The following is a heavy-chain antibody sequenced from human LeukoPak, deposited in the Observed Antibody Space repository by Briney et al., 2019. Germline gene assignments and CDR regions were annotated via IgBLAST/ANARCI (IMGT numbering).Heavy chain of an antibody. D-gene: IGHD6-19*01. J-gene: IGHJ6*02. CDR2: INHSGST. V-gene: IGHV4-34*01. CDR3: ARGDSSGWYGIYYYYGMDV. Sequence: SETLSLTCTVSGGSISSYYWSWIRQPPGKGLEWIGEINHSGSTNYNPSLKSRVTISVDTSKNQFSLQLNSVTPEDTAVYYCARGDSSGWYGIYYYYGMDVWGQGTTVTVSS. CDR1: GGSISSYY.